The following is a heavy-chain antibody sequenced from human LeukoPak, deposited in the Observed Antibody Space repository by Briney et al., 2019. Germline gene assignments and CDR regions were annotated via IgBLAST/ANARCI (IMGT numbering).Heavy chain of an antibody. CDR2: ITSSSNYI. CDR1: GFTVSGNY. CDR3: ARLAAPGTWDWFDP. J-gene: IGHJ5*02. D-gene: IGHD6-13*01. V-gene: IGHV3-21*01. Sequence: GGSLRLSCTVSGFTVSGNYMSWVRQAPGKGLEWVSSITSSSNYIYYADSVKGRFTISRDNAKNSLYLQMNSLRVEDTAVYFCARLAAPGTWDWFDPWGQGTLVTVSS.